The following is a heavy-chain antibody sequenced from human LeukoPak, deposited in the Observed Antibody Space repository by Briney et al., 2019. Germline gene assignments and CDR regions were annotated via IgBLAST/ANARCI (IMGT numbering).Heavy chain of an antibody. J-gene: IGHJ4*02. Sequence: GGSLRLSCAASGFTFSSSAMNWVRQAPGKGLEWVSAISGSGGSTYCADSVKGRFTISRDNSKNTLYLQMNSLRAEDTALYYCAKDLPRTYYDSSGYSFDHWGQGTLVTVSS. V-gene: IGHV3-23*01. CDR1: GFTFSSSA. D-gene: IGHD3-22*01. CDR3: AKDLPRTYYDSSGYSFDH. CDR2: ISGSGGST.